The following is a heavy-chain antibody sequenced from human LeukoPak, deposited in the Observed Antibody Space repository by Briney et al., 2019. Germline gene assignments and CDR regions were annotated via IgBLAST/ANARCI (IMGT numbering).Heavy chain of an antibody. CDR3: ARSRTNWFDP. CDR2: IHTSGST. J-gene: IGHJ5*02. V-gene: IGHV4-4*07. Sequence: SETLSLTCTVSGCSISSYYWSWIRQPAGKGLECIGRIHTSGSTNYTPSLKSRVTMSVDTSKNQFSLKLSSVTAADTAVYYCARSRTNWFDPWGQGTLVTVST. CDR1: GCSISSYY.